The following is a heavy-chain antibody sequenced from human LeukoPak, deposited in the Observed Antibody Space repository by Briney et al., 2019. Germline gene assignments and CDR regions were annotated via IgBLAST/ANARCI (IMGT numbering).Heavy chain of an antibody. CDR3: ARQSPEPQSYYFDY. Sequence: IPSQTLSLTCAVSGGSISSGGYSWSRIRQPPGKGLVWIGYIYHSGSTYCNPSLKSRVTISVDTSKNQFSLKLSSVTAADTAVYYCARQSPEPQSYYFDYWGQGTLVTVSS. V-gene: IGHV4-30-2*03. CDR1: GGSISSGGYS. J-gene: IGHJ4*02. CDR2: IYHSGST. D-gene: IGHD1-14*01.